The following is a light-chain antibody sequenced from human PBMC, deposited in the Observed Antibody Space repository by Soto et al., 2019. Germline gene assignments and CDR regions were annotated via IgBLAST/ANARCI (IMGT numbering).Light chain of an antibody. CDR2: RNN. CDR1: SSNIGSNS. J-gene: IGLJ2*01. Sequence: QSVLTQPPSASETPGQRVTISCSGGSSNIGSNSVYWYQQLPGTAPKLFIYRNNQRSSGVPDRFSGSKSDTSASLAISGLRSEDEADYYCAAWDDSLSGVIFGGGTQLTVL. V-gene: IGLV1-47*01. CDR3: AAWDDSLSGVI.